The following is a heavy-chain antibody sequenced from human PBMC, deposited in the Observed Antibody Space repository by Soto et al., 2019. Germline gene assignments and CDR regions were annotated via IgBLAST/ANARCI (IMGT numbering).Heavy chain of an antibody. CDR3: AKVRGIVVAYAFDY. J-gene: IGHJ4*02. Sequence: QVQVVESGGGVVQPGRSLRLSCAASGFTFSSYGMHWVRQAPGKGLEWVAVISYDGSNKYYADSVKGRFTISRDNSKNTLYLQMNSLRAEDTAVYYCAKVRGIVVAYAFDYWGQGTLVTVSS. CDR2: ISYDGSNK. D-gene: IGHD6-19*01. V-gene: IGHV3-30*18. CDR1: GFTFSSYG.